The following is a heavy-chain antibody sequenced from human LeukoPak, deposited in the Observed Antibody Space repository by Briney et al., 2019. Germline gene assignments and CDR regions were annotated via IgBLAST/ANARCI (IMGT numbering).Heavy chain of an antibody. J-gene: IGHJ4*02. CDR1: GFIFSSDD. V-gene: IGHV3-33*05. Sequence: GGSLRLSCAASGFIFSSDDMHWVRQAPGKGLEWVAGIQSNGRNKYYVDSVKGRFAISRDNSKSTLYLQVNSLRVEDTALYYCTRESEGGTGTSCPDYWGQGTQVTVSS. D-gene: IGHD2-2*01. CDR3: TRESEGGTGTSCPDY. CDR2: IQSNGRNK.